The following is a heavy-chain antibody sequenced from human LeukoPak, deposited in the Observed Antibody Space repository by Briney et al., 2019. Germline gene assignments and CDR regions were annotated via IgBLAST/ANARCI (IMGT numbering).Heavy chain of an antibody. J-gene: IGHJ4*02. CDR3: GRDYFGSVDY. D-gene: IGHD2/OR15-2a*01. CDR1: GFTLSSYW. Sequence: GGSLRLPCAASGFTLSSYWMQWVRQVPGKGLVWVSRINSDGGGTTYADSVKGRFTISRDNAKNTLYLQMNSLRAEDTAVYYCGRDYFGSVDYWGQGTLVTASS. V-gene: IGHV3-74*01. CDR2: INSDGGGT.